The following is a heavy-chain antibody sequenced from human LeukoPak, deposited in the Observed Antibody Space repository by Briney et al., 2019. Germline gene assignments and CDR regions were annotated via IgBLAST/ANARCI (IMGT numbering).Heavy chain of an antibody. Sequence: GGSLRLSCAASGFTFSSYGMHWVRQAPGKGLEWVAVISYDGSNKYYADSVKGRFTISRDNSKNTLYLQMNSLRAEDTAVYYCAKDHLGPQYYYDSSGYYYYFDYWGQGTLVTVSS. CDR3: AKDHLGPQYYYDSSGYYYYFDY. CDR1: GFTFSSYG. CDR2: ISYDGSNK. V-gene: IGHV3-30*18. J-gene: IGHJ4*02. D-gene: IGHD3-22*01.